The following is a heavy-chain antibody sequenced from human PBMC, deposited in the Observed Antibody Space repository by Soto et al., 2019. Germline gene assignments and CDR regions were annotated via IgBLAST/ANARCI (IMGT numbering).Heavy chain of an antibody. CDR3: AREKDIAVAVPGTFDY. Sequence: EVQLVESGGGVVRPGEYLRLSCAASGFTFDDYGMSWVRQAPGKGLEWVSGINWNGGSTGYADSEKGRFTISRGNAKNSLYLQMNSLRAEDTALYFCAREKDIAVAVPGTFDYWGQGTLVTVSS. V-gene: IGHV3-20*04. J-gene: IGHJ4*02. D-gene: IGHD6-19*01. CDR2: INWNGGST. CDR1: GFTFDDYG.